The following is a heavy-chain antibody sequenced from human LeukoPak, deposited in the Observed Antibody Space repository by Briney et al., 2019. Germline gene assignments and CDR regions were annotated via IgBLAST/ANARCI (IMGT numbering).Heavy chain of an antibody. J-gene: IGHJ4*02. D-gene: IGHD2-2*01. CDR1: GFTFSSYS. V-gene: IGHV3-21*01. Sequence: GGSLRPSCAASGFTFSSYSLNWVRQAPGKGLEWVSSISSDSNYIYYADSVKGRFTISRDNAKHSLYLQMNSLGAEDTAVYYCARNRVVVAPAAPDYWGQGTLVTVSS. CDR3: ARNRVVVAPAAPDY. CDR2: ISSDSNYI.